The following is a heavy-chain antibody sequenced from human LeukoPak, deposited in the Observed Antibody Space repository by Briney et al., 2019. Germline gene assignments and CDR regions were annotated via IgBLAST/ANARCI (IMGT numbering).Heavy chain of an antibody. Sequence: GGSLRLSCEASGLTIRNYWMSWARQAPGKGLEWVANIKQDGSEKHYVDPVEGRFTISRDNTKNSLYLQMNSLRAEDTAVYYCAGAGLDYWGQGTLVTVSS. CDR1: GLTIRNYW. J-gene: IGHJ4*02. V-gene: IGHV3-7*03. CDR2: IKQDGSEK. CDR3: AGAGLDY.